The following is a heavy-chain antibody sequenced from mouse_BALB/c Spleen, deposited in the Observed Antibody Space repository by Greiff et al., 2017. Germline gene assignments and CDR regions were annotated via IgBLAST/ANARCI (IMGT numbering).Heavy chain of an antibody. J-gene: IGHJ4*01. Sequence: EVQRVESGGGLVKPGGSLKLSCAASGFAFSSYDMSWVRQTPEKRLEWVAYISSGGGSTYYPDTVKGRFTISRDNAKNTLYLQMSSLKSEDTAMYYCARRGSSGPYAMDYWGQGTSVTVSS. CDR2: ISSGGGST. CDR1: GFAFSSYD. V-gene: IGHV5-12-1*01. CDR3: ARRGSSGPYAMDY. D-gene: IGHD3-1*01.